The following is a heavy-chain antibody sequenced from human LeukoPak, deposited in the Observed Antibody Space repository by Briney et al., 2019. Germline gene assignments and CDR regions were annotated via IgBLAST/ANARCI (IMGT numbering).Heavy chain of an antibody. V-gene: IGHV3-48*03. CDR1: GFTLSTYE. D-gene: IGHD1-26*01. CDR3: ERSGSFFDY. CDR2: ISSSGSIM. J-gene: IGHJ4*02. Sequence: GGSLRLSCAASGFTLSTYEMNWVRQAPGKGLEWVSYISSSGSIMYYADSVKGRFTISRDNAKNSLYLQMNSQRAEDTAVYYCERSGSFFDYWGQGTLVTVSS.